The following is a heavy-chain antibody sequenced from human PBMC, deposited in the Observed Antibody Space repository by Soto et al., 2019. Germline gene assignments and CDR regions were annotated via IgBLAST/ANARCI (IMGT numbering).Heavy chain of an antibody. J-gene: IGHJ6*03. Sequence: GGSLRLSCAASGFTFSSYSMNWVRQAPGKGLEWVSSISSSSSYIYYADSVKGRFTISRDNAKNSLYLQMNSLRAEDTAVYYCARDGLSEEGPLYGVDYYMAVWGKGTTVTVSS. CDR1: GFTFSSYS. D-gene: IGHD4-17*01. CDR3: ARDGLSEEGPLYGVDYYMAV. V-gene: IGHV3-21*01. CDR2: ISSSSSYI.